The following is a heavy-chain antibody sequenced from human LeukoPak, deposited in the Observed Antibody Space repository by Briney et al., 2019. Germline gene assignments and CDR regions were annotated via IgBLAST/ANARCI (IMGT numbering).Heavy chain of an antibody. V-gene: IGHV4-34*01. J-gene: IGHJ6*04. CDR1: GGSFSGYY. CDR3: ARVGVRKQQLVRSGMDV. D-gene: IGHD6-13*01. Sequence: SETLSLTCAVYGGSFSGYYWSWIRQPPGKGLEWIGEVNHSGSTNYNPSLKGRVTISVDTSKNQFSLKLSSVTAADTAVYYCARVGVRKQQLVRSGMDVWGKGTTVTVSS. CDR2: VNHSGST.